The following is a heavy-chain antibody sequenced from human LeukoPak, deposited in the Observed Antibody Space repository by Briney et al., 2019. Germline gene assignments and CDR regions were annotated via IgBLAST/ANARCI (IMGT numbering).Heavy chain of an antibody. CDR1: GFTFSSYA. J-gene: IGHJ4*02. V-gene: IGHV3-23*01. CDR3: AKESLVVPAAMLNY. CDR2: ISGSGGST. Sequence: GGSLRLSXAASGFTFSSYAMSWVRQSPGKGLEWVSAISGSGGSTYYADSVKGRFTISRDNSKNTLYLQMNSLRAEDTAVYYCAKESLVVPAAMLNYWGQGTLVTVSS. D-gene: IGHD2-2*01.